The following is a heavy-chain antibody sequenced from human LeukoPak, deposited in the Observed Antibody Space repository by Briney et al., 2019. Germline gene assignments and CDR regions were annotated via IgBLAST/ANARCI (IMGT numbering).Heavy chain of an antibody. CDR3: ARGLREMATNHDPFDI. D-gene: IGHD5-24*01. CDR1: GFTVSSNY. V-gene: IGHV3-66*01. J-gene: IGHJ3*02. CDR2: IYSGGST. Sequence: GGSLRLSCAASGFTVSSNYMSWVRQAPGKGLEWVSFIYSGGSTYYADSVKGRFTISRDNSKNTLYLQMNSLRAEDTAVYYCARGLREMATNHDPFDIWGQGTMVTVSS.